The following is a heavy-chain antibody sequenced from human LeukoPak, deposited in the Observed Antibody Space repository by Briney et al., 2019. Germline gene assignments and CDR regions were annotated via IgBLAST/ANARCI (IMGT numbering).Heavy chain of an antibody. CDR1: GFTFSSYS. Sequence: GGSLRLSCAASGFTFSSYSMNWVRQAPGKGLEWVSYISSSSSTIYYADSVKGRFTISRDNAKNSLYLQMNSLRAEDTAVYYCASKSPRITIFGVAAPFDYWGQGTLVTVSS. CDR3: ASKSPRITIFGVAAPFDY. J-gene: IGHJ4*02. CDR2: ISSSSSTI. V-gene: IGHV3-48*01. D-gene: IGHD3-3*01.